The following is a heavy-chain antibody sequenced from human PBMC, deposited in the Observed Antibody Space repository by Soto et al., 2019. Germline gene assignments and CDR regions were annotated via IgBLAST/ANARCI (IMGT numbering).Heavy chain of an antibody. D-gene: IGHD3-3*01. V-gene: IGHV1-58*02. CDR1: GFTFTSSA. CDR3: AAAHYDFRSGYYSPFDY. J-gene: IGHJ4*02. Sequence: RASVKVSCKASGFTFTSSAMQWVRQARGQRLEWIGWIVVGSGNTNYAQKFQERVTITRDMSTSTAYMELSSLRSEDTAVYYCAAAHYDFRSGYYSPFDYRGQGTLVTVPS. CDR2: IVVGSGNT.